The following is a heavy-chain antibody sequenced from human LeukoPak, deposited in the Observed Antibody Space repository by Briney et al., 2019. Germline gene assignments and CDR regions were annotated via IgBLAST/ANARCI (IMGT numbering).Heavy chain of an antibody. CDR2: IIPIFGTA. V-gene: IGHV1-69*05. J-gene: IGHJ3*02. Sequence: ASVKVSCKASGGTFSSYAISWVRQAPGQGLEWMGGIIPIFGTANYAQKFQGRVTITTDESTSTAYMELSSLRSEDTAVYYCARDTGYCSSTSCYAFVIWGQGTMVTVSS. CDR3: ARDTGYCSSTSCYAFVI. CDR1: GGTFSSYA. D-gene: IGHD2-2*01.